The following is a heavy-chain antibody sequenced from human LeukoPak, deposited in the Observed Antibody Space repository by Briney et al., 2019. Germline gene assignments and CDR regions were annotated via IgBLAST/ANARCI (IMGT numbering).Heavy chain of an antibody. CDR3: ARETQQQLVARVGWFDP. CDR1: GYTFTVYY. D-gene: IGHD6-13*01. V-gene: IGHV1-2*02. CDR2: INPNSGGT. J-gene: IGHJ5*02. Sequence: GASVKVSCKASGYTFTVYYMHWVGQAPGQGIEWMGWINPNSGGTNYAQKFQGRVTMTRDTSISTAYMELSRLRSDDTAVYYCARETQQQLVARVGWFDPWGQGTLVTVSS.